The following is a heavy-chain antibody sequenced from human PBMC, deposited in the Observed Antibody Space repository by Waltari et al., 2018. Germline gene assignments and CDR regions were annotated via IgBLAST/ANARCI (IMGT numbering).Heavy chain of an antibody. V-gene: IGHV1-69-2*01. CDR1: GYPFTDYY. D-gene: IGHD3-3*01. CDR2: VDPEDGET. CDR3: ATSPLRFLEWVNWFDP. Sequence: EVQLVQSGAEVKKPGATVKLSCKASGYPFTDYYMLWVQQAPGKGLEWMGRVDPEDGETIYAEKFQGRVTITADTSTDTAYMELTSLRSEDTAVYYCATSPLRFLEWVNWFDPWGQGTLVTVSS. J-gene: IGHJ5*02.